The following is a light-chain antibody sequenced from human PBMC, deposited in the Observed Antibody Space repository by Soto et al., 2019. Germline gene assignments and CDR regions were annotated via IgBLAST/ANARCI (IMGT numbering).Light chain of an antibody. Sequence: EILMTQSPGTLSVSPGERATLSCRARQSVSSNLAWYQQRPGQAPRLLIYGASTRATGIPARFSGSGSGTEFTLTISSLQSEDFAIYYCQQYNNWPQTFGRGTKVEIK. CDR3: QQYNNWPQT. J-gene: IGKJ1*01. CDR2: GAS. V-gene: IGKV3-15*01. CDR1: QSVSSN.